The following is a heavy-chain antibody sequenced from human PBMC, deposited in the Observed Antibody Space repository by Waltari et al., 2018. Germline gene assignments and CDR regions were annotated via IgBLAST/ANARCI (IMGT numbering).Heavy chain of an antibody. V-gene: IGHV1-2*02. Sequence: QVQLVQSGAEVKKPGASVKVSCTASGYTFSDYYTHWVRQAPGQGLEWMGWINPHSGGTSSAQKFQGRVTMTRDTSSSTAYMELRRLRSDDTAVYYCARDLATLSRSDFDYWGQGTLVTVSS. CDR1: GYTFSDYY. D-gene: IGHD3-16*01. J-gene: IGHJ4*02. CDR3: ARDLATLSRSDFDY. CDR2: INPHSGGT.